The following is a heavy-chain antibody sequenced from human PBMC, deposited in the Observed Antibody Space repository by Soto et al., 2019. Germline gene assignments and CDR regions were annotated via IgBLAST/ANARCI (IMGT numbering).Heavy chain of an antibody. CDR2: IIPIFGTA. V-gene: IGHV1-69*12. CDR1: GGTFSRYA. J-gene: IGHJ6*02. D-gene: IGHD4-17*01. Sequence: QVELVQSGAEVKKPGSSVKVSCKASGGTFSRYAISWVRQAPGQGLEWMGGIIPIFGTANYAQKFQGRVTITADESTSTAYMELSSLRSEDTAVYYCARDLGDYVRTHNYHYYGMDVWGQGTTVTVSS. CDR3: ARDLGDYVRTHNYHYYGMDV.